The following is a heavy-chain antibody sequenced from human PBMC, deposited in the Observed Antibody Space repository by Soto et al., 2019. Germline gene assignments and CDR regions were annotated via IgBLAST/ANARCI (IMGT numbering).Heavy chain of an antibody. V-gene: IGHV3-30*18. CDR3: AKDEYSSSGFYYYYYMDV. CDR1: GFTFSSYG. J-gene: IGHJ6*03. Sequence: QVRLVESGGGVVQPGRSLRLSCAASGFTFSSYGMHWVRQAPGKGLEWVAVISYDGSNKYYADSVKGRFTISRDNSKNTLYLQMNSLRAEDTAVYYCAKDEYSSSGFYYYYYMDVWGKGTTVTVSS. D-gene: IGHD6-6*01. CDR2: ISYDGSNK.